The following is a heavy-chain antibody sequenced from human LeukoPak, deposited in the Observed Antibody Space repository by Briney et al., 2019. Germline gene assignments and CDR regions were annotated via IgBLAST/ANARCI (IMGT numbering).Heavy chain of an antibody. CDR2: IRYDGSNK. Sequence: GGSLRLSCAASGFTFSSYGMHWVRQAPGKGLEWVAFIRYDGSNKYYADSVKGRFTISRDNSKNTLYLQMNSLRAEDTAVYYCAKGEQLEPYRYYYYYMDVWGKGTTVTVSS. CDR1: GFTFSSYG. V-gene: IGHV3-30*02. D-gene: IGHD6-13*01. J-gene: IGHJ6*03. CDR3: AKGEQLEPYRYYYYYMDV.